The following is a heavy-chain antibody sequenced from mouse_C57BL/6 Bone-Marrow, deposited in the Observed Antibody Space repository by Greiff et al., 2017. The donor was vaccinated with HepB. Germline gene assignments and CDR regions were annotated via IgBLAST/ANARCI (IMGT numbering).Heavy chain of an antibody. V-gene: IGHV7-3*01. D-gene: IGHD4-1*01. CDR1: GFTFTDYY. CDR2: IRNKANGYTT. Sequence: EVQVVESGGGLVQPGGSLSLSCAASGFTFTDYYMSWVRQPPGKALEWLGFIRNKANGYTTEYSASVKGRFTISRDNSQSILYLQMNALRAEDSATYYCARYGTGTWYFDVWGTGTTVTVSS. CDR3: ARYGTGTWYFDV. J-gene: IGHJ1*03.